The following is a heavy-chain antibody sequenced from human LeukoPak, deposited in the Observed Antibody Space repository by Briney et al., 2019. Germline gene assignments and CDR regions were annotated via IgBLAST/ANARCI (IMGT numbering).Heavy chain of an antibody. CDR3: ARNGGGSDYDSSGYYYDDYFDY. J-gene: IGHJ4*02. Sequence: GGSLRLSCAASGFTFSSYSMNWVRQAPGKGLEWVSSISSSSSYIYYADSVKGRFTISRDNAKNSLYLQMNSLRAEDTAVYYCARNGGGSDYDSSGYYYDDYFDYWGQGTLVTVSS. CDR1: GFTFSSYS. D-gene: IGHD3-22*01. V-gene: IGHV3-21*01. CDR2: ISSSSSYI.